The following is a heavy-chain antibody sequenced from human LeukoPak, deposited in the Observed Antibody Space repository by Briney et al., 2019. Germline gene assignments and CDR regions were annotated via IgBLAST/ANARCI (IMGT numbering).Heavy chain of an antibody. Sequence: KPSETLSLTCAVYGGSFSGYYWSWIRRPPGKGLEWIGEINHSGSTNYNPSLKSRVTISVDTSKNQFSLKLSSVTAADTAVYYCARVGPYDSSGYYQDTLGPWTHGLAYYFDYWGQGTLVTVSS. J-gene: IGHJ4*02. D-gene: IGHD3-22*01. CDR3: ARVGPYDSSGYYQDTLGPWTHGLAYYFDY. CDR1: GGSFSGYY. V-gene: IGHV4-34*01. CDR2: INHSGST.